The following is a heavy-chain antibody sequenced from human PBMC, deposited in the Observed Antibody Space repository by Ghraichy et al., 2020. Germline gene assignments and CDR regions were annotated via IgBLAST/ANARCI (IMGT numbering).Heavy chain of an antibody. CDR2: IIPFFGTT. CDR1: GGTFSSHS. V-gene: IGHV1-69*13. Sequence: SVKVSCKASGGTFSSHSISWVRQAPGQGLEWLGGIIPFFGTTNYAQKFQGRVTITADESTSTANMEVSSLRSEDTAVYYCAIKMVYCSGDGCLHYGGTDGWGQGTTVTVSS. CDR3: AIKMVYCSGDGCLHYGGTDG. D-gene: IGHD2-21*02. J-gene: IGHJ6*02.